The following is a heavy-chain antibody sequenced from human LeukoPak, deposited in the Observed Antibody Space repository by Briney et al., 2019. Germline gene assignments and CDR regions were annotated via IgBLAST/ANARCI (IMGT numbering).Heavy chain of an antibody. D-gene: IGHD3-22*01. J-gene: IGHJ3*02. Sequence: PSETLSLTCTGSGGSISSDYWSWLRQPPGKGLVWLAYIYYSGSTNYNPSLKSRVTISVDTSKNQFSLKLSSVTAADTAVYYCARAPYYYDSSGYGAFNIWGQGTMVTVS. CDR3: ARAPYYYDSSGYGAFNI. CDR2: IYYSGST. CDR1: GGSISSDY. V-gene: IGHV4-59*01.